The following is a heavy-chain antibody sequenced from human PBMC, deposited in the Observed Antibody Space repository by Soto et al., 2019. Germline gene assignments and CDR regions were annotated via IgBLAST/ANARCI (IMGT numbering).Heavy chain of an antibody. D-gene: IGHD3-3*01. Sequence: ASETLSLTCAVSGYSISSGYYWGWIRQPPGKGLEWIGSIYHSGSTYYNPSLKSRVTISVDTSKNQFSLKLSSVTAADTAVYYCARDFWSGYAKYYFDYWGQGTLVTVSS. V-gene: IGHV4-38-2*02. J-gene: IGHJ4*02. CDR2: IYHSGST. CDR3: ARDFWSGYAKYYFDY. CDR1: GYSISSGYY.